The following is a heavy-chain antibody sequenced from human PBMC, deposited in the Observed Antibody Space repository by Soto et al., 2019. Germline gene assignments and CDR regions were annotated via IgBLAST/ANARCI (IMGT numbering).Heavy chain of an antibody. D-gene: IGHD3-22*01. V-gene: IGHV3-11*01. Sequence: GGSLRLSCAASGFTFSDYYMSWIRQAPGKGLEWISHISDSATTMYYADSVKGRFTISRDNSSKSLFLHMNSLRAEDTAVYYCARDTAFISSGLFNPWGQGTLVTVSS. J-gene: IGHJ5*02. CDR1: GFTFSDYY. CDR3: ARDTAFISSGLFNP. CDR2: ISDSATTM.